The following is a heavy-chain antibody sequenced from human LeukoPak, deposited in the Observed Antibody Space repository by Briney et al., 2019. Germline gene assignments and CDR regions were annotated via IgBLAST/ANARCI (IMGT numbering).Heavy chain of an antibody. CDR3: ARGYSHNSGGWLDP. J-gene: IGHJ5*02. Sequence: GGSLRLSCAASGFTFSSYSMSWVRQTPGKGLEWVSAISANGGSTYYADSVKGQFTISRDNSKSTLYLQMNSLRAEDTAFYYCARGYSHNSGGWLDPWGQGTLVTVSS. CDR2: ISANGGST. V-gene: IGHV3-23*01. D-gene: IGHD5-12*01. CDR1: GFTFSSYS.